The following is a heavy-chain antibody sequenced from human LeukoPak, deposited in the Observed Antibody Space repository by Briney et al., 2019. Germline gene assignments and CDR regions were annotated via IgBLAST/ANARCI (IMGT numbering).Heavy chain of an antibody. CDR1: GDSISSDY. Sequence: SETLSLTCTVSGDSISSDYWSWIRQPAGKGLEWIGGIYSSGSTNYNPSLKSRVTMSLDTSKSQFSLTLSSVTDADTAVYYCARVRLVRGPYFGMDVWGQGTMVTVSS. D-gene: IGHD3-10*01. CDR2: IYSSGST. J-gene: IGHJ6*02. CDR3: ARVRLVRGPYFGMDV. V-gene: IGHV4-4*07.